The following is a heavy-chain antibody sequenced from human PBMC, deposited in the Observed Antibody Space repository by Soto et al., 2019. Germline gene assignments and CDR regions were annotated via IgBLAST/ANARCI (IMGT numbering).Heavy chain of an antibody. Sequence: QVQLQESGPGLVKPSQTLSLTCTVSGGSISSGGYYWSWIRQHPGKGLEWIGYIYYSGSPYYNPSLMCRVSISVDTSKNQFSLKKSCVTAADTAVYYCAKEPYDMADYFHHRGQGSLVTVSS. D-gene: IGHD3-9*01. CDR1: GGSISSGGYY. J-gene: IGHJ1*01. V-gene: IGHV4-31*03. CDR2: IYYSGSP. CDR3: AKEPYDMADYFHH.